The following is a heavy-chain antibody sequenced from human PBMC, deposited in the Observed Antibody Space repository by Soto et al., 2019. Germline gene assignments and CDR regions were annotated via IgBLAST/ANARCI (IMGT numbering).Heavy chain of an antibody. V-gene: IGHV1-24*01. D-gene: IGHD3-3*01. J-gene: IGHJ4*02. Sequence: GASVKVSCKVSGYTLTELSMHWVRQAPGKGLEWMGGFDPEDGETIYAQKFQGRVTMTEDTSTDTAYMELSSLRSEDTAVYYCATDGLRFLEWLLYRYPPIFDYWGQGTLVTGSS. CDR1: GYTLTELS. CDR3: ATDGLRFLEWLLYRYPPIFDY. CDR2: FDPEDGET.